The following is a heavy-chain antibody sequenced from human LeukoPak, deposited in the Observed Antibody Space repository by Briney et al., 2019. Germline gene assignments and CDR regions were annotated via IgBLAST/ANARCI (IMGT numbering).Heavy chain of an antibody. Sequence: GGSLRLSCAASGFTCSDYYMSWIRQAPGKGLEWVSYISSSGSTIYYADSVKGRFTISRDNAKNSLYLQMNSLRAEDTAVYYCASTMVRGVIYDYWGQGTLVTVSS. J-gene: IGHJ4*02. CDR1: GFTCSDYY. CDR3: ASTMVRGVIYDY. D-gene: IGHD3-10*01. CDR2: ISSSGSTI. V-gene: IGHV3-11*01.